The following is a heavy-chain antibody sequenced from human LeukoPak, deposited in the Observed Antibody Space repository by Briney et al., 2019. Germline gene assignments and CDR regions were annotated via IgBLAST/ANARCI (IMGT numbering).Heavy chain of an antibody. Sequence: GRSLRLSCAASGFTFSTFNMHWVRQAPGKGLEWVAVFSSDGRSTFYAENVQCRFTLSRDNSKNTLSLQMNSLRAEDTAVYYCAKSYHYHSGSFDYWGQATLVTV. J-gene: IGHJ4*02. CDR2: FSSDGRST. D-gene: IGHD3-10*01. CDR1: GFTFSTFN. CDR3: AKSYHYHSGSFDY. V-gene: IGHV3-30*18.